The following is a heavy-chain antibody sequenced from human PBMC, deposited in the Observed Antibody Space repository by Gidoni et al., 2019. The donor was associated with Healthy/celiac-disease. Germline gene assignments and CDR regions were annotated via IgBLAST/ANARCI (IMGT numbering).Heavy chain of an antibody. D-gene: IGHD4-17*01. V-gene: IGHV4-39*01. CDR3: ARHARSRDGYFQH. CDR2: IYYSGST. J-gene: IGHJ1*01. CDR1: GGSISSSSYY. Sequence: QLQLQESGPGLVKPSETLSLTCTVSGGSISSSSYYWGWIRQPPGKGLEWIGSIYYSGSTYYNPSLKSRVTISVDTSKNQFSLKLSSVTAADTAVYYCARHARSRDGYFQHWGQGTLVTVSS.